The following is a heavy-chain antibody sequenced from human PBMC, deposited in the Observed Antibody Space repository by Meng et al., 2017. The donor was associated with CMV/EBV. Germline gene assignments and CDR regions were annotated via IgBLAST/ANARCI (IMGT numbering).Heavy chain of an antibody. J-gene: IGHJ1*01. CDR1: GFTFSSYA. Sequence: GGSLRLSCAASGFTFSSYAMHWVRQAPGKGLEWLAVISYDGSNKYYADSVKGRFTISRDNSKNTLYLQMNSLRAEDTAVYYCAGSQYEYFQHWGQGTLVTVSS. CDR2: ISYDGSNK. V-gene: IGHV3-30*04. CDR3: AGSQYEYFQH.